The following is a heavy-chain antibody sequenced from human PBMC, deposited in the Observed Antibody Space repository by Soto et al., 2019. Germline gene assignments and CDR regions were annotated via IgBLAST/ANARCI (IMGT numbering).Heavy chain of an antibody. J-gene: IGHJ6*02. CDR2: IYYSGST. CDR1: GGSSSRYY. CDR3: AREVVVVPAAIQLNYYYYGMDV. D-gene: IGHD2-2*01. Sequence: LETLSLTCTVSGGSSSRYYWNWIRQPPGKGLEWIGYIYYSGSTYYNPSLKSRVTISVDTSKNQFSLKLSSVTAADTAVYYCAREVVVVPAAIQLNYYYYGMDVWGQGTTVTVSS. V-gene: IGHV4-59*12.